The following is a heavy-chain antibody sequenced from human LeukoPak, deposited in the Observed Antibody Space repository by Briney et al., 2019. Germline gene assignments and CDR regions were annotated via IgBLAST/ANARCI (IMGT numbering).Heavy chain of an antibody. Sequence: SETLSPTCTVSGGSISGHYWSWIRQPPGKRLEWIGYIYYSGTTNYNPSLKSRVTISVDTSKNQFSLKLSSVTAADTAIYYCARLNYFDSNGSYFRDYWGQGTLVTVSS. J-gene: IGHJ4*02. CDR2: IYYSGTT. CDR1: GGSISGHY. CDR3: ARLNYFDSNGSYFRDY. D-gene: IGHD3-22*01. V-gene: IGHV4-59*11.